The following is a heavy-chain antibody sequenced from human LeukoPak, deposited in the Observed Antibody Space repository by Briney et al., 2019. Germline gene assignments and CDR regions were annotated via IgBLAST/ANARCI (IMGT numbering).Heavy chain of an antibody. J-gene: IGHJ6*03. CDR2: ISSSGSTI. V-gene: IGHV3-11*04. Sequence: TGGSLRLSYAASGFTFSDYYMSWIRQAPGKGLEWVSYISSSGSTIYYADSVKGRFTISRDNAKNSLYLQMNSLRAEDTAVYYCARAPRGIFGVVINYYYMDVWGKGTTVTVSS. CDR3: ARAPRGIFGVVINYYYMDV. CDR1: GFTFSDYY. D-gene: IGHD3-3*01.